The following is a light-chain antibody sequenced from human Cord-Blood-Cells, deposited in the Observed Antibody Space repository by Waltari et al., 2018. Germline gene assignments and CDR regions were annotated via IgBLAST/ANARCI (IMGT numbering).Light chain of an antibody. CDR2: GNS. J-gene: IGLJ3*02. CDR3: QSYDSSLSGWG. CDR1: SSNIGAGYD. Sequence: QSVLTQPPSVSGAPGQRVTISCTGMSSNIGAGYDVHWYQQLPGTAPKLLIYGNSKRPSVVPDRVSGSKSGTSASLAITGLQAEDEADYYGQSYDSSLSGWGFGGGTKLTV. V-gene: IGLV1-40*01.